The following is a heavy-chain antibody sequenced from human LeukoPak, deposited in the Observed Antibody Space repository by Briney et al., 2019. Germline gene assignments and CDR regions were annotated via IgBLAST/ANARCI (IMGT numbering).Heavy chain of an antibody. J-gene: IGHJ4*02. V-gene: IGHV3-30*18. CDR2: ISYDGSNK. CDR1: GFTFSSYG. CDR3: AKVLARENDILTGYPFDY. D-gene: IGHD3-9*01. Sequence: GRSLRLSCAASGFTFSSYGMHWVRRAPGKGLEWVAVISYDGSNKYYADSVKGRFTISRDNSKNTLYLQMNSLRAEDTAVYYCAKVLARENDILTGYPFDYWGQGTLVTVSS.